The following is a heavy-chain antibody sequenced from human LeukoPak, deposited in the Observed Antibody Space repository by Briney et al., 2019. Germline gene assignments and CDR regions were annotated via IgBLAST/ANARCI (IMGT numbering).Heavy chain of an antibody. Sequence: SETLFLTCAVYGGSFSGYYWSWIRQPPGKGLEWIGEINHSGSTNYNPSLKSRVTISVDTSKNQFSLKLSSVTAADTAVYYCARRAPYYDILTGYYSVFDYWGQGTLVTVSS. CDR2: INHSGST. D-gene: IGHD3-9*01. CDR3: ARRAPYYDILTGYYSVFDY. CDR1: GGSFSGYY. J-gene: IGHJ4*02. V-gene: IGHV4-34*01.